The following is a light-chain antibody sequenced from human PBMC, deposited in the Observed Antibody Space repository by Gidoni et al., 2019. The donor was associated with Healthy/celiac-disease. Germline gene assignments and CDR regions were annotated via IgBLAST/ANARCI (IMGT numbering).Light chain of an antibody. CDR3: QVWDSSSDHVV. Sequence: SSVLTQPPSVSVAPGQTARITCGGNNIGSKSVHWYQQKPGQAPLLVVYDDSDRPSGIPERFSGSNSGNTATLTISRVEAGDEADYYCQVWDSSSDHVVFGGGTKLTVL. V-gene: IGLV3-21*02. J-gene: IGLJ2*01. CDR2: DDS. CDR1: NIGSKS.